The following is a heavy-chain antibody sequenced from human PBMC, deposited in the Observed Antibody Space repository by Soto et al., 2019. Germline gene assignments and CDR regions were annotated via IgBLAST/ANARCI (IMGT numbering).Heavy chain of an antibody. CDR2: ISGSGGST. CDR3: AKQIGCSGGSCYSAFDY. Sequence: EVQLLESGGGLVQPGGSLRLSCAASGFTFSSYAMSWVRQAPGKGLEWVSAISGSGGSTYYADSVKGRFTISRDNSKNTLYLQMNRLRAEDTAVYYCAKQIGCSGGSCYSAFDYWGQGTLVTVSS. J-gene: IGHJ4*02. V-gene: IGHV3-23*01. D-gene: IGHD2-15*01. CDR1: GFTFSSYA.